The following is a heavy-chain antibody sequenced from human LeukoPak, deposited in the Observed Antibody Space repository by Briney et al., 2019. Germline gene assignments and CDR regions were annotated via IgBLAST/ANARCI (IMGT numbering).Heavy chain of an antibody. J-gene: IGHJ4*02. Sequence: GGSLSLSCAASGFTVSSNYRSWVRQAPGKGLEWASVIYSGGSTYSPNSVKGRFTISKANSKNTHNLQMNSRRAEDTPVYYCARLFPSWYGPSYFDYWGQGNLVTASS. D-gene: IGHD6-13*01. CDR1: GFTVSSNY. V-gene: IGHV3-53*01. CDR2: IYSGGST. CDR3: ARLFPSWYGPSYFDY.